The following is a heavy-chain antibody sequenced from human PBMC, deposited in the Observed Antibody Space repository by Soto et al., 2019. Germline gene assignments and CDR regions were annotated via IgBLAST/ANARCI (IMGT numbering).Heavy chain of an antibody. CDR1: GFTFRTYW. Sequence: EVQLVESGGGLVQPGGSLRLSCAASGFTFRTYWMNWVRQAPGKGLEWVANIKEDGSKKNYVDSVMGRFTISRDNAKNLWYLPMNSLRAEDTAVYYYARDGDNLNDFDYWGKGTLVTVPS. CDR2: IKEDGSKK. J-gene: IGHJ4*02. CDR3: ARDGDNLNDFDY. D-gene: IGHD1-20*01. V-gene: IGHV3-7*01.